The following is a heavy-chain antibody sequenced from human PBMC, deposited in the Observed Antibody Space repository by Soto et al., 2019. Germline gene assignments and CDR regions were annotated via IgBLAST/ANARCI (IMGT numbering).Heavy chain of an antibody. V-gene: IGHV5-51*01. J-gene: IGHJ6*02. Sequence: GESLKISCKGSGYSFASHWVAWVRQMPEKGLEWIGIIYPGDSDTRYSPSFQGQVTISADKSISTAYLQWSSLKASDTAMYYCARHKLLYFDSSGHVYYYYGMDVWGQGTTVTVSS. D-gene: IGHD3-22*01. CDR2: IYPGDSDT. CDR1: GYSFASHW. CDR3: ARHKLLYFDSSGHVYYYYGMDV.